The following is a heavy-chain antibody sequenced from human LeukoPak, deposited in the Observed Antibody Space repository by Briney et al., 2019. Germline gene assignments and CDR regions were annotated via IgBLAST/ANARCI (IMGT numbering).Heavy chain of an antibody. D-gene: IGHD3-10*01. CDR2: ISAYNGNT. Sequence: ASVKVSCKTSGYTFTNFGISWVRQAPGQGLEWVGWISAYNGNTEYAQKVQGRVTMTTDTSTTTAYMELSNLRSDDTAVYFCAVRGDERLSKLWGQGTLVTVSS. J-gene: IGHJ4*02. CDR3: AVRGDERLSKL. V-gene: IGHV1-18*01. CDR1: GYTFTNFG.